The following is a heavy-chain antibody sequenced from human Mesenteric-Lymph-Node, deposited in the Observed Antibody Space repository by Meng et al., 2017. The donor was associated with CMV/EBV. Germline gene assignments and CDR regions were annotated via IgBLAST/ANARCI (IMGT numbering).Heavy chain of an antibody. J-gene: IGHJ4*02. V-gene: IGHV3-23*01. CDR3: AKEYVHDS. D-gene: IGHD3-10*02. Sequence: GGSLRLSCAASGFTFSSYAMHWVRQAPGKGLEWVSGISHDGRSTFYIDSVKGRFTISRDNFKNTLHLQMNSLRVEDTATYYCAKEYVHDSWGQGTQVTVSS. CDR2: ISHDGRST. CDR1: GFTFSSYA.